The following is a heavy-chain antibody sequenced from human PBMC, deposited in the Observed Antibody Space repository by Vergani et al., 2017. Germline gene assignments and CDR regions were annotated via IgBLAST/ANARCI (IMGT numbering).Heavy chain of an antibody. V-gene: IGHV4-39*01. D-gene: IGHD3-16*02. Sequence: QLQLQESGPGLVKPSETLSLTCTVPGGSISNSSYYWGWIRQPPGKGLEWIGRIYYSGSTYYNPSLTSRVTISVDTSKNQFSLKLSSVTAADTAVYYCARLSEDYVWGSYRYTGGPFDYWGQGTLVTVSS. CDR3: ARLSEDYVWGSYRYTGGPFDY. J-gene: IGHJ4*02. CDR1: GGSISNSSYY. CDR2: IYYSGST.